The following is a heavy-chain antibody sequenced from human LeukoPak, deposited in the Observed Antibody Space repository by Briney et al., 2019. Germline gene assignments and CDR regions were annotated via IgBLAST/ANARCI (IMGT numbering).Heavy chain of an antibody. CDR3: ARDTYGSGSWIRGYYFDY. Sequence: PGGSLRLSCAASGFTFSSYSMNWVRQAPGKGLEWVSYISSSGSTIYYADSVKGRFTISRDNAKNSLYLQMNSLRAEDTAVYYCARDTYGSGSWIRGYYFDYWGQGTLVTVSS. V-gene: IGHV3-48*04. CDR1: GFTFSSYS. CDR2: ISSSGSTI. D-gene: IGHD3-10*01. J-gene: IGHJ4*02.